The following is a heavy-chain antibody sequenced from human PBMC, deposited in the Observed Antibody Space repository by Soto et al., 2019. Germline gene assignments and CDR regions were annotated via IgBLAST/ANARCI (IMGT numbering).Heavy chain of an antibody. CDR3: AKDRGYDYVWGSYRTDAFDI. Sequence: PGGSLILSCTASGFTFSRHAMPWVRQAPGKGLEWVSGLSDGGSNKYYADSVKGRFTISRDNSKNTLYLQMNSLRAEDTAVYYCAKDRGYDYVWGSYRTDAFDIWGQGTMVTVSS. CDR2: LSDGGSNK. CDR1: GFTFSRHA. D-gene: IGHD3-16*02. V-gene: IGHV3-NL1*01. J-gene: IGHJ3*02.